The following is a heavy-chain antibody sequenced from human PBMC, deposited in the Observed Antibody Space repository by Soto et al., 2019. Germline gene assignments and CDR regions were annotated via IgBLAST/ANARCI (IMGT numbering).Heavy chain of an antibody. CDR3: ARGWGSGVFDY. V-gene: IGHV4-34*01. CDR1: SVSFSGYY. Sequence: QVQLQQWGAGLLKPSETLSLTCAVFSVSFSGYYWNWIRQPPGKGLEWIGEINHSGSTNYNPSLKSRVTISVDTSKNQFSLKLSSVTAADTAVYYCARGWGSGVFDYWGQGTLVTVSS. CDR2: INHSGST. D-gene: IGHD6-19*01. J-gene: IGHJ4*02.